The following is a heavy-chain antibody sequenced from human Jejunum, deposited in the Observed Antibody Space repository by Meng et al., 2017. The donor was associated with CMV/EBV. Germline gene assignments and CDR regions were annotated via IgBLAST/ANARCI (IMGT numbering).Heavy chain of an antibody. Sequence: QGHLPQCGVDVKKPGASVKISCKTSGYTVTDQNIGWVRQAPGQGLEWVGWISLGNGQTVYGHKVQGRVTVTTDTSTSTAYMELRSLRSDDTAMYYCARDVWGFDYWGQGTLVTVSS. V-gene: IGHV1-18*01. CDR2: ISLGNGQT. D-gene: IGHD7-27*01. J-gene: IGHJ4*02. CDR3: ARDVWGFDY. CDR1: GYTVTDQN.